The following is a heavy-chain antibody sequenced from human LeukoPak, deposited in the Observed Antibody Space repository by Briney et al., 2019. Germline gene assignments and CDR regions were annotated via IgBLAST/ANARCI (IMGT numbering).Heavy chain of an antibody. D-gene: IGHD3-3*01. CDR1: GGTFSSYA. Sequence: GASVKVSCEASGGTFSSYAISWVRQAPGQGLEWMGGIIPIFGTANYAQKFQGRVTMTTHTSTTTAYMELRSLRSEDTAVYYCARELWSGNYNVWGQGTLVTVSS. CDR3: ARELWSGNYNV. V-gene: IGHV1-69*05. CDR2: IIPIFGTA. J-gene: IGHJ4*02.